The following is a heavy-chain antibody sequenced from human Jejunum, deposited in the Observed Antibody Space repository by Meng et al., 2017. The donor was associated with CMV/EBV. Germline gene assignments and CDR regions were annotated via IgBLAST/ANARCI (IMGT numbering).Heavy chain of an antibody. CDR1: G. D-gene: IGHD3-10*01. V-gene: IGHV2-5*02. J-gene: IGHJ4*02. Sequence: GGGGIRQTQGKALEYLALIYWDDDKRYSPSLQTRLTITKDTSKNQVVLTMTNMDPLDTATSFCAHRLSGHYTYVSGSSWDVGIFAFWGPGTLVTVSS. CDR3: AHRLSGHYTYVSGSSWDVGIFAF. CDR2: IYWDDDK.